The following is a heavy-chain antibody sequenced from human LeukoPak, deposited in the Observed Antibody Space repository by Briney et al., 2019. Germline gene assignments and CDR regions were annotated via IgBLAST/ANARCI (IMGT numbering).Heavy chain of an antibody. CDR2: IYYSGST. J-gene: IGHJ4*02. V-gene: IGHV4-59*08. Sequence: SETLSLTCTVSGGSISSYYWSWIRQPPGKGLEWIGYIYYSGSTNYNPSLKSRVTISVDTSKNQFSLKLSSVTAADTAVYYCARGYSSGWSGYFDYWGQGTLVTVSS. D-gene: IGHD6-19*01. CDR1: GGSISSYY. CDR3: ARGYSSGWSGYFDY.